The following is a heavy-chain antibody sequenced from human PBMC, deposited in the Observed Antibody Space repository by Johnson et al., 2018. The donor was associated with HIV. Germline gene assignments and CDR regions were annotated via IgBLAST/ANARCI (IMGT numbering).Heavy chain of an antibody. CDR2: IKSKTDGGTT. Sequence: VQLVESGGGLVKPGGSLRLSCAASGFTFSNAWMSWVRQAPGKGLEWVGRIKSKTDGGTTDYAAPVKGRFTISRDDSKNTLYLQMNSLKTEDTAVYYCTTDRTSRDAFDIWGQGTMVTVSS. V-gene: IGHV3-15*01. D-gene: IGHD2-2*01. CDR1: GFTFSNAW. J-gene: IGHJ3*02. CDR3: TTDRTSRDAFDI.